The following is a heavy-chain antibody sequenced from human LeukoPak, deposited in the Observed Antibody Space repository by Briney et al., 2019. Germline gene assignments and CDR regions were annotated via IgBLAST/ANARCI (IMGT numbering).Heavy chain of an antibody. J-gene: IGHJ4*02. CDR2: ISSSGSTI. Sequence: GGSLRLSCAASGFTFSDYYMSWIRQAPGKGLEWVSYISSSGSTIYYADSVKGRFTISRDNAKNSLYLQMNSLRAEDTAVYYCAREFPYYYDSSGFYAFDYWGQGTLVTVSS. D-gene: IGHD3-22*01. CDR3: AREFPYYYDSSGFYAFDY. CDR1: GFTFSDYY. V-gene: IGHV3-11*04.